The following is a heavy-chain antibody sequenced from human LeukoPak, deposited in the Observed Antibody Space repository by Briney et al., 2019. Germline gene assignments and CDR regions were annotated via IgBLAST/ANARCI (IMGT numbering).Heavy chain of an antibody. Sequence: SETLSLTCAVSGGSISSSDWWSWVRQRPGKGLEWIGESYHSGSTNYNPSLKSRVTISVDKSKDQFSLKLSSVTAADTAVYYCARDFSGRHPNQYWFDPWGQGTLVTVSS. D-gene: IGHD1-1*01. CDR2: SYHSGST. J-gene: IGHJ5*02. CDR3: ARDFSGRHPNQYWFDP. V-gene: IGHV4-4*02. CDR1: GGSISSSDW.